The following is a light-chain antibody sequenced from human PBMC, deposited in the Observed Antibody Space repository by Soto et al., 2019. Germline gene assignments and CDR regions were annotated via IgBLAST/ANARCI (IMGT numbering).Light chain of an antibody. V-gene: IGLV2-8*01. Sequence: QSALTHPRSASGSPGQSVTISCTGTSSDVGGYNYVSWYQQHPGKTPKLMIYEVSKRPSGVPDRFSGSKSGNTASLTVSGLQAEDEADYYCSSYAGSNFVFGTGTKVTVL. CDR3: SSYAGSNFV. J-gene: IGLJ1*01. CDR1: SSDVGGYNY. CDR2: EVS.